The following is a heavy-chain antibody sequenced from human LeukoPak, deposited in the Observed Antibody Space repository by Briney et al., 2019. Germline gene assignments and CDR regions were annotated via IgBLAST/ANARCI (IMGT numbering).Heavy chain of an antibody. CDR3: AREGPYSSSSYYFDY. Sequence: SSETLSLTCTVSGASISSSYWSWLRQPPGKGLEWVGYIYYSGGTNYNKYNPSLKSRVTISVDTSKNQFSLNLSSVTAADTALYYCAREGPYSSSSYYFDYWSLGTLVTVSS. V-gene: IGHV4-59*01. CDR1: GASISSSY. D-gene: IGHD6-13*01. CDR2: IYYSGGT. J-gene: IGHJ4*02.